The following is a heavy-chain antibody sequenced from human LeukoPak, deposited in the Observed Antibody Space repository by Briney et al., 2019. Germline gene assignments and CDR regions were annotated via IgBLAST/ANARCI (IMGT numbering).Heavy chain of an antibody. CDR1: GGSISSYY. V-gene: IGHV4-59*12. Sequence: SETLSLTCTVSGGSISSYYWSWIRQPPGKGLEWIGYIYYSGSTYYNPSLKSRVTISVDTSKNQFSLKLNSVTAADTAVYYCARALSGSRLTDFWGQGTLVTVSS. CDR3: ARALSGSRLTDF. CDR2: IYYSGST. D-gene: IGHD3-3*01. J-gene: IGHJ4*02.